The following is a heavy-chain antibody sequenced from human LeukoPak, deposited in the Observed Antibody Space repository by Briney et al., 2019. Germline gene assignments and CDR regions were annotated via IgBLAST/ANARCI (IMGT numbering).Heavy chain of an antibody. Sequence: GRSLRLSCAASGFTFSSYAMHWVRQAPGKGLEWVAIIWYGGSNKYYADSVKGRFTISRDNSKNTLYLQMNSLRAEDTAVYYCARDTYGGNSHEYYYYMDVWGKGTTVTVSS. J-gene: IGHJ6*03. CDR1: GFTFSSYA. CDR3: ARDTYGGNSHEYYYYMDV. D-gene: IGHD4-23*01. V-gene: IGHV3-30*04. CDR2: IWYGGSNK.